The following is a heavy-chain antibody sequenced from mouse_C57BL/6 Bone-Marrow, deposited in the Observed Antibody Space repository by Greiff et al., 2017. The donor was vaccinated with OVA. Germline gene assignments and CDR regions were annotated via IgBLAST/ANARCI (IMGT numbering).Heavy chain of an antibody. V-gene: IGHV1-64*01. Sequence: QVQLQQSGAELVKPGASVKLSCKASGYTFTSYWMHWVKQRPGQGLEWIGMIHPNSGSTNYNEKFKSKATLTVDKSSSTAYMQLSSLTSEDSAVYYCARKNYSNSRAMDYWGQGTSVTVSS. CDR3: ARKNYSNSRAMDY. J-gene: IGHJ4*01. D-gene: IGHD2-5*01. CDR2: IHPNSGST. CDR1: GYTFTSYW.